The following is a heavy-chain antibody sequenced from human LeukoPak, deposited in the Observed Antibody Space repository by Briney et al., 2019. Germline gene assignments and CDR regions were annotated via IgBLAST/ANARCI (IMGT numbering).Heavy chain of an antibody. J-gene: IGHJ4*02. V-gene: IGHV4-39*01. CDR2: LYYGENA. CDR3: ARQLPTAAADTRGYFDY. D-gene: IGHD6-25*01. Sequence: SETLSLTCTVSGGSISPISSSTYYWCWIRQAPGKGLEWIGSLYYGENAHYNPSLKSRATLSVDTSNNQFSLKLTSVTAADAAVYFCARQLPTAAADTRGYFDYWGQGAVVTVSS. CDR1: GGSISPISSSTYY.